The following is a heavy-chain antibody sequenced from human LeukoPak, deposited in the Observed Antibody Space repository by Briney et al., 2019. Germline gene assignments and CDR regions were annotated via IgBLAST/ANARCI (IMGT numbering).Heavy chain of an antibody. D-gene: IGHD6-13*01. V-gene: IGHV4-61*02. CDR3: ARDRQQLEHDY. J-gene: IGHJ4*02. CDR1: GGSISSDICY. Sequence: PSQTLSLTCTVSGGSISSDICYWSWIRQPAGKGLEWIGRIYNSGNTNYNPSLRSRVTISVDTSKNQFSLKLSSVTAADTAVYYCARDRQQLEHDYWGQGILVTVSS. CDR2: IYNSGNT.